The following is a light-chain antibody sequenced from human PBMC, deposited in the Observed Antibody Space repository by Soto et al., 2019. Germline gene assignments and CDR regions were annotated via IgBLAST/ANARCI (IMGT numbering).Light chain of an antibody. J-gene: IGLJ1*01. CDR2: DVS. CDR1: SSDVGGYNY. V-gene: IGLV2-14*01. Sequence: QSALTQPASVSGSPGQSITISCTGTSSDVGGYNYVSWYQQHPGKAPKLMIYDVSNRPSGVSNRFSGSKSGNTASLTISGLQAEDEADYSYSSSTSSSLYVFGTGTQLTVL. CDR3: SSSTSSSLYV.